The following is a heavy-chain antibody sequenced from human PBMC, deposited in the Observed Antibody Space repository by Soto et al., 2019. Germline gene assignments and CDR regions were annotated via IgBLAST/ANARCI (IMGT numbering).Heavy chain of an antibody. Sequence: QLQLQESGSGLVKPSQTLSLTCAVSGGSISSGGYSWSWIRQPPGKGLEWIGYIYHSGSTYYNPSLKGRVTISVDRSKNQFSLKLSSVTAADTAVYYCARAPRSSGYYSAPWFDPWGQGTLVTVSS. CDR2: IYHSGST. V-gene: IGHV4-30-2*01. CDR3: ARAPRSSGYYSAPWFDP. J-gene: IGHJ5*02. D-gene: IGHD3-22*01. CDR1: GGSISSGGYS.